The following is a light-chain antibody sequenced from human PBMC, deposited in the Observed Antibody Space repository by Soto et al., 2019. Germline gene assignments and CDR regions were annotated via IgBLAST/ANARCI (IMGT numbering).Light chain of an antibody. J-gene: IGLJ1*01. V-gene: IGLV2-14*01. CDR1: SSDDGGYNY. CDR3: SSYTSSSPYV. CDR2: AVS. Sequence: QSALTQPASVSGSPGRSITISCTGTSSDDGGYNYVSWYQQHPGKAPKLMIYAVSNRPSGVSNRFSGSKSGNTASLTISGLQAEDEADYYCSSYTSSSPYVFGTGTKVTVL.